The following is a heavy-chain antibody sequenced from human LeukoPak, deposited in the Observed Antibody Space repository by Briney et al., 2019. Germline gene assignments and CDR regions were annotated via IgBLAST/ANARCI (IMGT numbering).Heavy chain of an antibody. CDR2: ISSNGDST. CDR3: AKGKVTAFLDWFDP. D-gene: IGHD2-21*02. CDR1: GFTFSSYA. V-gene: IGHV3-64*04. Sequence: GGSLRLSCSASGFTFSSYAMQWVRQAPGKGLEYVSAISSNGDSTYHADSVKGRFTISRDNSKNTLYLQLNSLRAEDTAIYYCAKGKVTAFLDWFDPWGQGTLVTVSS. J-gene: IGHJ5*02.